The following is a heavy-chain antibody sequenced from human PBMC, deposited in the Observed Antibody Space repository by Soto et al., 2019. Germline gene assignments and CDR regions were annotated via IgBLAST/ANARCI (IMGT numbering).Heavy chain of an antibody. CDR2: IVVGSGNT. CDR3: AAGIFVDSSLGVHDAFDI. CDR1: GFTFTSSA. Sequence: ASVKVSCKASGFTFTSSAMQWVRQARGQRLEWIGWIVVGSGNTNYAQKFQERVTITRDMSTSTAYMELSSLRSEDTAVYYCAAGIFVDSSLGVHDAFDIWGQGTMVTVS. D-gene: IGHD3-16*01. V-gene: IGHV1-58*02. J-gene: IGHJ3*02.